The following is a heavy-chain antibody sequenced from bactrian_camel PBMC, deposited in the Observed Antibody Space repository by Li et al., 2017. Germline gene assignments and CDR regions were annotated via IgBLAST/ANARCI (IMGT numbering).Heavy chain of an antibody. V-gene: IGHV3S40*01. CDR1: GFTFSTFA. CDR3: ARPATPAYVLSGYDY. J-gene: IGHJ4*01. Sequence: DVQLVESGGGLVQPGGSLRLSCAASGFTFSTFATNWVRQAPGKALEWVACIVGGGGSTYYADSVKGRFTISRDSAKNIVYLQLNSLKDEDQAMYYCARPATPAYVLSGYDYWGQGTQVTVS. D-gene: IGHD1*01. CDR2: IVGGGGST.